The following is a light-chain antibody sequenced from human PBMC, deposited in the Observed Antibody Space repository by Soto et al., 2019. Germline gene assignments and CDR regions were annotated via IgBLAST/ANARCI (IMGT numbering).Light chain of an antibody. J-gene: IGKJ5*01. CDR3: VQDYNYPIT. CDR2: AAS. V-gene: IGKV1-6*01. Sequence: AIQMTQSPSSLSASVGDRVTITCRASQGVRNDLGWYQQKPGKAPKVLIYAASILRGGVPSRFRGSVSGTDFTLTISSLQPEDFATYYCVQDYNYPITFGQGTRVEIK. CDR1: QGVRND.